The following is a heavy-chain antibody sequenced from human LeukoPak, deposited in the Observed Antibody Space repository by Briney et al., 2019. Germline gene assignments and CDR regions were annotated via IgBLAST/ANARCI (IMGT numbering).Heavy chain of an antibody. CDR1: GFTFSSYA. J-gene: IGHJ4*02. CDR3: AKAGGSGVY. D-gene: IGHD6-19*01. V-gene: IGHV3-23*01. Sequence: SGGSLRLSCAASGFTFSSYAMSWVRQAPGKGLEWVSTISNSGGTTYYADSVKGRFTISRDNSKNTLYLQMNTLRVDDTAVYYCAKAGGSGVYWGQGALVTVSS. CDR2: ISNSGGTT.